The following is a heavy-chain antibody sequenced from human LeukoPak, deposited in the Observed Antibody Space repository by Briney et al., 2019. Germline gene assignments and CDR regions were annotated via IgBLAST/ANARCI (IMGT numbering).Heavy chain of an antibody. CDR2: ISSTGGTT. D-gene: IGHD2-15*01. CDR1: GITFSSYG. V-gene: IGHV3-23*01. CDR3: AKNGDRGAYCTGGTCYPYFYYYMDV. J-gene: IGHJ6*03. Sequence: TGGTLRLSCAASGITFSSYGMSWVRQAPGKGLEWVSSISSTGGTTYYADSAKGRFTISRDNSKNTLYLQMNSLRAEDTAIYYCAKNGDRGAYCTGGTCYPYFYYYMDVWGKGTTVTISS.